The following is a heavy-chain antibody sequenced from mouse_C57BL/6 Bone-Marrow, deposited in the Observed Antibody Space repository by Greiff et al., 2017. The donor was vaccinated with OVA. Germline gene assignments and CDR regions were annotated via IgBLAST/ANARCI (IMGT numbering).Heavy chain of an antibody. J-gene: IGHJ3*01. CDR1: GYTFTSYW. Sequence: VQLQQPGAELVRPGTSVKLSCKASGYTFTSYWMHWVQQRPGQGLEWIGVIDPSDSYTNYNQKFKGKATLTVDTSSSTAYMQLSSLTSEDSAVYYCARSHYYGSSYWGQGTLVTVSA. CDR3: ARSHYYGSSY. V-gene: IGHV1-59*01. CDR2: IDPSDSYT. D-gene: IGHD1-1*01.